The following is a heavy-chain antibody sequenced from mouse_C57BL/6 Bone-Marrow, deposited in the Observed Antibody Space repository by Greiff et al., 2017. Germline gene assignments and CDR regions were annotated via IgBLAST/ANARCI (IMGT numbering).Heavy chain of an antibody. J-gene: IGHJ3*01. Sequence: QVQLQQPGAELVKPGASVKLSCKASGYTFTSYWMHWVKQRPGQGLEWIGMIHPNSGSTNYNEKFKSKATLTVDKSSSTAYMQLSSLTSEDSAVYYCARIEYDGGFAYWGQGTLVTVSA. CDR2: IHPNSGST. D-gene: IGHD2-4*01. V-gene: IGHV1-64*01. CDR1: GYTFTSYW. CDR3: ARIEYDGGFAY.